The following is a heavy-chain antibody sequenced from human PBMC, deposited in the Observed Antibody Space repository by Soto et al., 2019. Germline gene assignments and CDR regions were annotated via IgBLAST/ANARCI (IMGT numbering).Heavy chain of an antibody. CDR2: INHSGST. Sequence: SETLSLTCAVYGGSFSGYYWSWIRQPPGRGLEWTGEINHSGSTNYNPSLKSRVTISVDTSKNQFSLKLSSVTAADTAVYYCARESGPLRYMDVWGKGTTVTVSS. CDR1: GGSFSGYY. J-gene: IGHJ6*03. V-gene: IGHV4-34*01. CDR3: ARESGPLRYMDV.